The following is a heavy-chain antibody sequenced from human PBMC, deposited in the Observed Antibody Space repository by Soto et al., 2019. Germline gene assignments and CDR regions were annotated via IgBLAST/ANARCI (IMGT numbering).Heavy chain of an antibody. V-gene: IGHV1-18*04. J-gene: IGHJ3*02. D-gene: IGHD3-22*01. CDR2: ISAYNGNT. Sequence: ASVKVSCKXSGYTFTSYGISWVRQAPGQGLEWMGWISAYNGNTNYAQKLQGRVTMTTDTSTSTAYMELRSLRSDDTAVYYCARDYYDSSGYYRNNAFDIWGQGTMVTVSS. CDR1: GYTFTSYG. CDR3: ARDYYDSSGYYRNNAFDI.